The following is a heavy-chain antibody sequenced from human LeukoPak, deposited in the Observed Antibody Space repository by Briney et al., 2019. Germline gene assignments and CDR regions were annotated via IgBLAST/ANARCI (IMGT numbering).Heavy chain of an antibody. Sequence: GASVKVSCKASGYTFTSYDINWVRQATGQGLEWMGWMNPNSGNTGYAQKLQGRVTMTRNTSISTAYMELSSLRSEDTAVYYCARIEVGDRDDAFDIWGQGTMVTVSS. D-gene: IGHD3-16*01. CDR3: ARIEVGDRDDAFDI. CDR2: MNPNSGNT. V-gene: IGHV1-8*01. CDR1: GYTFTSYD. J-gene: IGHJ3*02.